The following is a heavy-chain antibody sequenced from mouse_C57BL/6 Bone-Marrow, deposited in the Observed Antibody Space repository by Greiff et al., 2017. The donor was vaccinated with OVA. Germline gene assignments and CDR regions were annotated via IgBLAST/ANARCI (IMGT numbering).Heavy chain of an antibody. V-gene: IGHV1-55*01. CDR3: ARYYGSSPSYWYFDV. CDR2: IYPGSGST. D-gene: IGHD1-1*01. Sequence: QVQLQQPGAELVKPGASVKMSCKASGYTFTSYWITWVKQRPGQGLEWIGDIYPGSGSTNYNEKFKSKATLTVDTSSSTAYMQLSSLTSEDSAVYSCARYYGSSPSYWYFDVWGTGTTVTVSS. J-gene: IGHJ1*03. CDR1: GYTFTSYW.